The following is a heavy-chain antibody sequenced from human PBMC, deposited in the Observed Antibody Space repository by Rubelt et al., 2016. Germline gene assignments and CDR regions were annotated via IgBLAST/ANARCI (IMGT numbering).Heavy chain of an antibody. J-gene: IGHJ6*02. Sequence: EVQLVESGGGLVQPGGSLRLSCAASGFTFSSYAMSWVRQAPGKGLEWVSAISDSGGSKYYADSVKGRFTISRDNSKNTLYVQMNSLRAEDTAVYYCAKDLAEARRAYYYYGMTSGAKGPRSPSP. D-gene: IGHD3-10*01. CDR3: AKDLAEARRAYYYYGMTS. CDR2: ISDSGGSK. CDR1: GFTFSSYA. V-gene: IGHV3-23*04.